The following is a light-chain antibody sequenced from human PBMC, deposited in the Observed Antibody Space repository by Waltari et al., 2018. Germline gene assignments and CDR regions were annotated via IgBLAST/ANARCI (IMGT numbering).Light chain of an antibody. CDR2: GAS. J-gene: IGKJ4*01. CDR3: QQDDISPLT. CDR1: QPIRTAY. Sequence: ELVLTQSPGTLSLSPGEGATLSCRTSQPIRTAYLAWYQQKPGQAPTLLIYGASSRATGVPDRFTGSGSGTDFSLTISSLEPEDFATYYCQQDDISPLTFGGGTKVEIK. V-gene: IGKV3-20*01.